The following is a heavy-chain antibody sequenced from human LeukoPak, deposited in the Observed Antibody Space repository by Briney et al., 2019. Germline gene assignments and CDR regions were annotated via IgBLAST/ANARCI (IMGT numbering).Heavy chain of an antibody. Sequence: GGSLRLSCAVSGXTFSSFGMNWVRQAPGKGLEWVSSISSSSSYIFYADSVKGRFTISRDNAKNSLYLQMNSLRAEDTAVYYCARCSGGSYFHSDDFWGQGTLVTVSS. CDR1: GXTFSSFG. V-gene: IGHV3-21*01. J-gene: IGHJ4*02. D-gene: IGHD2-15*01. CDR2: ISSSSSYI. CDR3: ARCSGGSYFHSDDF.